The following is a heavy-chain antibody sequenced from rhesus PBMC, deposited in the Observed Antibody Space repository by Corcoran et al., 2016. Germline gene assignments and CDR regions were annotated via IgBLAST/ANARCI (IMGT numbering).Heavy chain of an antibody. CDR3: ARDLPSSDRFDV. CDR1: GASISSNS. D-gene: IGHD2-39*01. Sequence: QVQLQESGPGLVKPSETLPLTCAVSGASISSNSWRWIRQAPGKGLEWCGRIYGGGGSTDYNPSLKSRVTMSIDTSKNQFSLKLKSVTAADTAVYYCARDLPSSDRFDVWGAGVLVTVSS. CDR2: IYGGGGST. J-gene: IGHJ5-1*01. V-gene: IGHV4S2*01.